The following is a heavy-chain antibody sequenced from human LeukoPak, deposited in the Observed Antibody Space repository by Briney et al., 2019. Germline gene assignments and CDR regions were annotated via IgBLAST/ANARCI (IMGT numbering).Heavy chain of an antibody. V-gene: IGHV3-15*01. J-gene: IGHJ4*02. CDR3: TTDPYWSGYYSVVDY. CDR1: GFTFSNAW. D-gene: IGHD3-3*01. CDR2: IKSKTDGGTT. Sequence: PGGSLRLSCAASGFTFSNAWMNWVRQAPGKGLEWVGRIKSKTDGGTTDYAAPVKDRFTISRDDSKDTVYLQMNSLKTEDTAVYYCTTDPYWSGYYSVVDYWGQGILVTVSS.